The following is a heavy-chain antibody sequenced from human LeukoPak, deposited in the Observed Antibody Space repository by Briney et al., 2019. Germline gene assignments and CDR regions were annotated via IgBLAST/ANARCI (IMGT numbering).Heavy chain of an antibody. J-gene: IGHJ4*02. V-gene: IGHV1-69*13. Sequence: RASVKVSCKASGGTFSSYAISWVRQAPGQGPEWMGGIIPIFGTANYAQRFQGRVTITADESTSTAYMELSSLRSEDTAVYYCARDLDSSWHYYFDYWGQGTLVTVSS. CDR2: IIPIFGTA. CDR1: GGTFSSYA. CDR3: ARDLDSSWHYYFDY. D-gene: IGHD6-13*01.